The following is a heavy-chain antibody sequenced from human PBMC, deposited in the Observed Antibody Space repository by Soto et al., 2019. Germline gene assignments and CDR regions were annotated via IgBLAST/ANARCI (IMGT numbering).Heavy chain of an antibody. J-gene: IGHJ4*02. Sequence: PGGSLRLSCAASGFTFSSYGMHWVRQAPGKGLEWVAVISYDGSNKYYADTVKGRFTISRDNSKNTLYLQMNSLRAEDTAVYYSAKDLTKNGITGTHPTFDCWGQGTLVTVAS. D-gene: IGHD1-20*01. CDR1: GFTFSSYG. CDR3: AKDLTKNGITGTHPTFDC. V-gene: IGHV3-30*18. CDR2: ISYDGSNK.